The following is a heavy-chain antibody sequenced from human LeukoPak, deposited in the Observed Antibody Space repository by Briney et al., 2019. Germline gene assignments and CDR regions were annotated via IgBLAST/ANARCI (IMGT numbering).Heavy chain of an antibody. J-gene: IGHJ3*02. Sequence: GGYLRLSCAASGFTFSSYAMSWVRQAPGKGPEWVSAISGSGGSTYYADSVKGRFTISRDNSKNTLYLQMNSLRAEDTAVYYCAKDLRAGYDFWSGYYAFDIWGQGTMVTVSS. CDR2: ISGSGGST. CDR3: AKDLRAGYDFWSGYYAFDI. D-gene: IGHD3-3*01. CDR1: GFTFSSYA. V-gene: IGHV3-23*01.